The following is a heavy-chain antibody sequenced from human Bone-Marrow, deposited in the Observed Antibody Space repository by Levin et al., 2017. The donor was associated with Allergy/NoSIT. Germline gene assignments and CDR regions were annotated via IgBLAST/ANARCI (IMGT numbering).Heavy chain of an antibody. CDR2: IRSKGYDETT. V-gene: IGHV3-49*03. CDR3: SRLGAWTDYLEKYNFDY. CDR1: GFTFGDYA. J-gene: IGHJ4*02. Sequence: GESLKISCTASGFTFGDYAMSWFRQAPGKGLEWVGFIRSKGYDETTAYVESVKGRFTISRDDSKSIAYLHMNSLTTEDTAVYYCSRLGAWTDYLEKYNFDYWGQGTLVTVSS. D-gene: IGHD3/OR15-3a*01.